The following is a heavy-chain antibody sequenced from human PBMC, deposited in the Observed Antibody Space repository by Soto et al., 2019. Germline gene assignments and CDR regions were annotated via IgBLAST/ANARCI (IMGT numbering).Heavy chain of an antibody. CDR3: VKAQWFGELPKPDAFDI. CDR2: ISSNGGST. Sequence: GGSLRLSCSASGFTFSSYAMHWVRQAPGKGLEYVSAISSNGGSTYYADSVKGRFTISRDNSKNTLYFQMSSLRAEDTAVYYCVKAQWFGELPKPDAFDIWGQGTMVTVSS. CDR1: GFTFSSYA. V-gene: IGHV3-64D*08. D-gene: IGHD3-10*01. J-gene: IGHJ3*02.